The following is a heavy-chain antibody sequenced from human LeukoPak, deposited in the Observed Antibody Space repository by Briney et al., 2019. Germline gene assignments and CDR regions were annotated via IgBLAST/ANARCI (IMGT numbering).Heavy chain of an antibody. CDR3: AIASMIVVVITTEHDAFDI. CDR2: IIPIFGTA. CDR1: GGTFSSYA. Sequence: RASVKVSCKASGGTFSSYAISWVRQAPGQGREWMGGIIPIFGTANYAQKFQGRVTITADKSTSTAYMELSSLRSEDTAVYYCAIASMIVVVITTEHDAFDIWGQGTMVTVSS. J-gene: IGHJ3*02. V-gene: IGHV1-69*06. D-gene: IGHD3-22*01.